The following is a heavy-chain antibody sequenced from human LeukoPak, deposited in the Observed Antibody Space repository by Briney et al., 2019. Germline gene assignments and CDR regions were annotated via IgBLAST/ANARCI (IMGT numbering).Heavy chain of an antibody. D-gene: IGHD2-21*01. Sequence: ASVKVSCNASGGTFSSYAISWVRQAPGQGLELMGGIIPIFGTANYAQKFQGRVTITADESTSTAYMELSSLRSEDTAVYYCARLWSGMAARPYFDYWGQGTLVTVSS. CDR3: ARLWSGMAARPYFDY. J-gene: IGHJ4*02. CDR1: GGTFSSYA. V-gene: IGHV1-69*13. CDR2: IIPIFGTA.